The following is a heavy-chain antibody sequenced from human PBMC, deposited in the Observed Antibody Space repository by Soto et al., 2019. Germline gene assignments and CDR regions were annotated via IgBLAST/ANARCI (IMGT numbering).Heavy chain of an antibody. D-gene: IGHD3-22*01. CDR3: ARGRLPPVVDYYDRSGDSEIIGVALEI. V-gene: IGHV4-30-2*01. CDR2: IYHSGST. J-gene: IGHJ3*02. CDR1: GGSISSGGYS. Sequence: SETLSLTCAVSGGSISSGGYSWSWIRQPPGKGLEWIRYIYHSGSTYYNPSLKSRVTISVDRSXXQFSLKLSSVTAADTAVYYCARGRLPPVVDYYDRSGDSEIIGVALEIWGQGTMVTVSS.